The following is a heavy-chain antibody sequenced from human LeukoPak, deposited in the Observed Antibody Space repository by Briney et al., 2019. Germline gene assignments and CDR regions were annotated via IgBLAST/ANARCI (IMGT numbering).Heavy chain of an antibody. CDR3: ARWVSGWYFDY. CDR1: GYTFTGYY. J-gene: IGHJ4*02. D-gene: IGHD6-19*01. CDR2: INPNSGGT. Sequence: ASVKVSCKASGYTFTGYYMHWVRQAPGQGLEWMGWINPNSGGTNYAQKFQGRIIMTRDTSISAVYMELSRLRSDDTAVYYCARWVSGWYFDYWGQGTLVTVSS. V-gene: IGHV1-2*02.